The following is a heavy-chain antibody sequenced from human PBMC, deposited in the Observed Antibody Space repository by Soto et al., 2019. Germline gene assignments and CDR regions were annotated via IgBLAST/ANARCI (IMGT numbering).Heavy chain of an antibody. D-gene: IGHD5-12*01. V-gene: IGHV1-69*08. Sequence: QVQLVQSGAEVKKPGSSVKVSCKASGGTFSSYTISWVRQAPGQGLEWMGRIIPILGIANYAQKFQGRVTITADKSTSTAYMELSSLRSEDTAVYYCARDPDPFGTEYSGYAVRFDYWVQGTLVTVSS. CDR2: IIPILGIA. J-gene: IGHJ4*02. CDR1: GGTFSSYT. CDR3: ARDPDPFGTEYSGYAVRFDY.